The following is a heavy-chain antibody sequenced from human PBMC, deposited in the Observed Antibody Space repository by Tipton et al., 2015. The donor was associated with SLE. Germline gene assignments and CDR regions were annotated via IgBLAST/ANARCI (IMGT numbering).Heavy chain of an antibody. V-gene: IGHV4-59*08. Sequence: TLSLTCTVSGGSISNYYWSWIRQPPGRGLEWIGYVYYSGTTNYNPSLKRRATMSVDTSKDQFSLKLTSVTAADTAVYYCARGAHYAFGSAYQGPYYGMDVWGQGTTVTVSS. CDR2: VYYSGTT. J-gene: IGHJ6*02. D-gene: IGHD3-3*01. CDR1: GGSISNYY. CDR3: ARGAHYAFGSAYQGPYYGMDV.